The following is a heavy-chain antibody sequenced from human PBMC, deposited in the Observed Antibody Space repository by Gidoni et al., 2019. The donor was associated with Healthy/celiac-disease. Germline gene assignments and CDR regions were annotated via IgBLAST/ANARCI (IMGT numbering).Heavy chain of an antibody. CDR3: ARDIVVVPAAIPHYGMDV. J-gene: IGHJ6*02. D-gene: IGHD2-2*02. V-gene: IGHV3-7*01. CDR1: GFTFSSYW. Sequence: EVQLVESGGGLVQPGGSLRLSCAASGFTFSSYWMSWVRQAPGKGLEWVANIKQDGSEKYYVDSVKVRFTISRDNAKNSLYLQMNSLRAEDTAVYYCARDIVVVPAAIPHYGMDVWGQGTTVTVSS. CDR2: IKQDGSEK.